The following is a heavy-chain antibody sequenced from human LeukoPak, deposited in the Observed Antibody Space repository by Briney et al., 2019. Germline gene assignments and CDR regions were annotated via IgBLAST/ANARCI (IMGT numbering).Heavy chain of an antibody. D-gene: IGHD3-10*01. Sequence: SETLSLTCTVSGGSISSGGYYWSWIRQPAGKGLEWIGRIYTSGSTNYNPSLNSRVTISVDTPNNQFSLKLSSVTAADTAVYYCARHGGSGLDWFDPWGQGTLVTVSS. CDR1: GGSISSGGYY. J-gene: IGHJ5*02. CDR3: ARHGGSGLDWFDP. V-gene: IGHV4-61*02. CDR2: IYTSGST.